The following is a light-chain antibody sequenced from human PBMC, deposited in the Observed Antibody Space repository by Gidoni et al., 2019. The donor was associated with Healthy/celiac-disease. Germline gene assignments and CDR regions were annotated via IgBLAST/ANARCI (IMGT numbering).Light chain of an antibody. V-gene: IGKV1-5*03. CDR2: KAS. CDR1: QSISSG. J-gene: IGKJ1*01. Sequence: DIQMTQSPSTLSASVGDRVTITCRASQSISSGLAWYQQKPGKAPKLLIYKASSLESGVPSRFSGSGSGTEFTLTISSLQPDDFATYYGQQYNSYSPWTFGQGTKVEIK. CDR3: QQYNSYSPWT.